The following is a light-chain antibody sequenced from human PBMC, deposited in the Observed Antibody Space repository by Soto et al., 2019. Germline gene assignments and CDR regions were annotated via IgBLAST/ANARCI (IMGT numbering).Light chain of an antibody. CDR1: QTVTRNY. V-gene: IGKV3-20*01. J-gene: IGKJ1*01. CDR3: QQYNGYSTWT. CDR2: GAS. Sequence: EVVLTQSPVTLSLSPGERATLSCRASQTVTRNYLAWHQQKPGQTPRLLVYGASSRATGIPDRFSGSGSGTEFTLTISSLQPDDFATYYCQQYNGYSTWTFGQGTKVDIK.